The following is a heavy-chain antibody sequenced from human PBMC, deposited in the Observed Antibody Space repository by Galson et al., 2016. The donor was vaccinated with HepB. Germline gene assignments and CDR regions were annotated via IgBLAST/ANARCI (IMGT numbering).Heavy chain of an antibody. Sequence: SLRLSCAASRFTFSSYAMHWVRQAPGKGLVWISQINTDGTITTYADSVKGRFTSSRDNAKNTLYLQMNSLRDEDTAVYYCARVIKGFTDYWGQGTLVTVSS. D-gene: IGHD3-16*01. CDR2: INTDGTIT. CDR3: ARVIKGFTDY. CDR1: RFTFSSYA. J-gene: IGHJ4*02. V-gene: IGHV3-74*01.